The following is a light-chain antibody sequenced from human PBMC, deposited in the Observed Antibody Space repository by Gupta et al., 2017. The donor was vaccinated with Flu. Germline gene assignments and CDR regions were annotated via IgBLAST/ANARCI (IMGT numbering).Light chain of an antibody. CDR1: QCVLYSSNNKNY. V-gene: IGKV4-1*01. Sequence: DIVITQSPDSLTVSLSETATINSKSSQCVLYSSNNKNYLAWYQQKVGQPTKLLIYWASTRDSGVPDRFSGSGSGTDFTLTISTLQAEDVAIYYCQQYYTTPMYTFGQGTKLEIK. J-gene: IGKJ2*01. CDR3: QQYYTTPMYT. CDR2: WAS.